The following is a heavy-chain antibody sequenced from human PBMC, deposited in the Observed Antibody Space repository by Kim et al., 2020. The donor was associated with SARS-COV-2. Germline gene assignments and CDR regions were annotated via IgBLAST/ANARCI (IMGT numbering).Heavy chain of an antibody. Sequence: ASVKVSCKASGYTFTSYAMNWVRQAPGQGLEWMGWINTNTGNPTYAQGFTGRFVFPLDTSVSTAYLQISSLKAEDTAVYYCAREDSSSWYGRDPPDGYFDLWGRGTLVTVSS. CDR2: INTNTGNP. D-gene: IGHD6-13*01. CDR3: AREDSSSWYGRDPPDGYFDL. V-gene: IGHV7-4-1*02. J-gene: IGHJ2*01. CDR1: GYTFTSYA.